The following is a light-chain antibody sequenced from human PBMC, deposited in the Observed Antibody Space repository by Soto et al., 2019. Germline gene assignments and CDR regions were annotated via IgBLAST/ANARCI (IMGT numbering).Light chain of an antibody. Sequence: QSALTQPASVSGSPGQSIAISCTGTSSDVGGYKYVSWYQQHPDKAPKLIIYDVGDRPSGVSDRFSGSKSGNTASLTISGLQAEDEAHYYCTSYTSSSTSVFGTGTKVTVL. CDR2: DVG. V-gene: IGLV2-14*01. CDR3: TSYTSSSTSV. J-gene: IGLJ1*01. CDR1: SSDVGGYKY.